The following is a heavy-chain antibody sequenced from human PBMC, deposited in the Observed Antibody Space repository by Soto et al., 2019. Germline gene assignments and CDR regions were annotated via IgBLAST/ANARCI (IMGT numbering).Heavy chain of an antibody. CDR1: GGSISSGGYY. D-gene: IGHD3-9*01. CDR3: ASYFRATTNFAY. CDR2: IYYSGST. V-gene: IGHV4-31*03. Sequence: SETLSLTCTVPGGSISSGGYYWSWIRQHPGKGLEWIGYIYYSGSTYYNPSLKSRVTISVDTSKNQFSLKPSSVTAADTAVYYCASYFRATTNFAYWGQGTLVTVSS. J-gene: IGHJ4*02.